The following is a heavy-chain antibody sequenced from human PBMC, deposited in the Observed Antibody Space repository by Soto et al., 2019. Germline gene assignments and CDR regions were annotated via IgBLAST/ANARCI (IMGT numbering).Heavy chain of an antibody. CDR3: ARWRYGDY. CDR2: ISAHNGNT. V-gene: IGHV1-18*01. Sequence: QVHLVQSGAEVKKSGASVKVSCKGSGYDFTTYGITWVRQAPGQGLEWMAWISAHNGNTDYAQKLQGRVTVTRDTSTSTADIELRSLRSDDTAVYYCARWRYGDYWGQGALVTVSS. J-gene: IGHJ4*02. CDR1: GYDFTTYG. D-gene: IGHD1-1*01.